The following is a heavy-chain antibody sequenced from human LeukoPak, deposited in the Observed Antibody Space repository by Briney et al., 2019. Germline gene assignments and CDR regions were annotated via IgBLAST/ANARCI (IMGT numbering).Heavy chain of an antibody. V-gene: IGHV1-18*01. D-gene: IGHD3-10*01. CDR2: IRAYNGNT. CDR1: GYTFTSYG. Sequence: ASVKVSRKASGYTFTSYGISWVRQAPGQGLEWMGWIRAYNGNTNYAQKLQGRVTMTTDTSTSTAYMELRSLRSDDTAVYYCARDSPRLLWFGEWKFDPWGQGTLVTVSS. J-gene: IGHJ5*02. CDR3: ARDSPRLLWFGEWKFDP.